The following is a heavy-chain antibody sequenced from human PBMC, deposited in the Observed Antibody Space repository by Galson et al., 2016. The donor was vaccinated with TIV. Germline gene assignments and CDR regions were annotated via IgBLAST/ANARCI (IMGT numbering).Heavy chain of an antibody. J-gene: IGHJ4*02. CDR3: TRVARPAYNSPLTFDY. V-gene: IGHV3-49*03. CDR2: IRRKDSGGTT. D-gene: IGHD5-24*01. CDR1: GFTFGDYG. Sequence: SLRLSCAASGFTFGDYGMSWFRQVPGTGLEWVGFIRRKDSGGTTEFAASVKGRFTISRDDSKSIAYLQLNSLKTEDTAVYYCTRVARPAYNSPLTFDYWGQGTLVTVSS.